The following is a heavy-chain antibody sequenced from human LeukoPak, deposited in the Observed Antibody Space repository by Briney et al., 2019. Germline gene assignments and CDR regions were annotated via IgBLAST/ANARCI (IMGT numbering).Heavy chain of an antibody. CDR3: ARGSNYMDV. CDR2: IYSGGST. J-gene: IGHJ6*03. Sequence: GGSLTLSCAASGFNVSSSYISWVRQFPGGRLEWLSVIYSGGSTYYIDSVKGRFTISRDNSKNTLFLQMNSLRVEDTAMYYCARGSNYMDVWGKGTTVSVSS. CDR1: GFNVSSSY. D-gene: IGHD3-10*01. V-gene: IGHV3-53*01.